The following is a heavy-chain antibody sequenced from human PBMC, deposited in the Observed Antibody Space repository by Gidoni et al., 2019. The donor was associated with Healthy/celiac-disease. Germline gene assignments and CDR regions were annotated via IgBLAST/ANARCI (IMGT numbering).Heavy chain of an antibody. V-gene: IGHV3-23*01. J-gene: IGHJ4*02. Sequence: GGSTYYADSVKGRFTISRDNSKNTLYLQMNSLRAEDTAVYYCAKTTEPVAGPRMGGFDYWGQGTLVTVSS. D-gene: IGHD6-19*01. CDR3: AKTTEPVAGPRMGGFDY. CDR2: GGST.